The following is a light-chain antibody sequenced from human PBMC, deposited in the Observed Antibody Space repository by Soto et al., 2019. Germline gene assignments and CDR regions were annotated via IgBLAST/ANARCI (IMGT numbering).Light chain of an antibody. CDR2: NNN. Sequence: QSVLTQPPSASGTPGQTVTISCSGSSSNIGSNTVSWYQQLPGTAPKLLIHNNNQRPSGVRDRFSGSRSGTSASLAISGLQSEDEADYYCAVWDDSLSGYVFGTGTKVTVL. CDR3: AVWDDSLSGYV. CDR1: SSNIGSNT. J-gene: IGLJ1*01. V-gene: IGLV1-44*01.